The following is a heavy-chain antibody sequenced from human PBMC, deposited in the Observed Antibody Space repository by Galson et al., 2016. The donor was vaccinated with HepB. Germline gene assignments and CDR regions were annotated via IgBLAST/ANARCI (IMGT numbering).Heavy chain of an antibody. Sequence: SVKVSCKASGYTFISYYMHWVRQAPGQGLEWMGIINPDIDNTNCAQKFQGRVAMTRDTSTSTVYMRLSSLRSEDTAVYYCARQSSGWYGRSLDYWGQGTLVTVSS. J-gene: IGHJ4*02. D-gene: IGHD6-19*01. CDR3: ARQSSGWYGRSLDY. CDR1: GYTFISYY. CDR2: INPDIDNT. V-gene: IGHV1-46*01.